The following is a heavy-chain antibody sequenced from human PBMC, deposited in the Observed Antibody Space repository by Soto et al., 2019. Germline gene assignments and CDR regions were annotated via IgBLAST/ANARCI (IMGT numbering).Heavy chain of an antibody. CDR3: TTEGRKQYYYDSSGPKVAFDI. V-gene: IGHV3-15*01. J-gene: IGHJ3*02. CDR1: GFTFSSYG. D-gene: IGHD3-22*01. CDR2: IKSKTDGGTT. Sequence: LRLSCAASGFTFSSYGMHWVRQSPGKGLEWVGRIKSKTDGGTTDYAAPVKGRFTISRDDSKNTLYLQMNSLKTEDTAVYSCTTEGRKQYYYDSSGPKVAFDIWGQGTMVTVSS.